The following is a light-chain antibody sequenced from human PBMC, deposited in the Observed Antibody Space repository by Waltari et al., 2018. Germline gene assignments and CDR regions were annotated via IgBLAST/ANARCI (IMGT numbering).Light chain of an antibody. CDR2: AAS. Sequence: TGRASEDIRNDLGWYQQKPGKAPRLLIFAASTLQSGVPSRCSGSGSGTDFTLTISSLQPEDFATYFCLQDYIFPLTFGGGTTVEI. CDR3: LQDYIFPLT. J-gene: IGKJ4*01. V-gene: IGKV1-6*01. CDR1: EDIRND.